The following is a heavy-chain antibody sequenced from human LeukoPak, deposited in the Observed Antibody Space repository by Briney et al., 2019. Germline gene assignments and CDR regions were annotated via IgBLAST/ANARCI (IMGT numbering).Heavy chain of an antibody. D-gene: IGHD3-10*01. CDR3: TTDDTRPRGHIWFGELLYPNSLNWFDP. CDR2: IKNKTDGGTT. J-gene: IGHJ5*02. Sequence: GGSLRLSCAASGFTFSNAWMSWVRQAPGKGLEWVGRIKNKTDGGTTDYAAPVKGRFTISRDDSKNTLYLQMNSLKTEDTAVYYCTTDDTRPRGHIWFGELLYPNSLNWFDPWGQGTLVTVSS. CDR1: GFTFSNAW. V-gene: IGHV3-15*01.